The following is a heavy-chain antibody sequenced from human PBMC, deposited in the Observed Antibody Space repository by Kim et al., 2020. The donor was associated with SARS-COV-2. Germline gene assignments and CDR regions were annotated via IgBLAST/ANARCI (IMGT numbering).Heavy chain of an antibody. V-gene: IGHV1-69*01. D-gene: IGHD2-2*02. CDR3: ARDKVPAAIAMWFDP. J-gene: IGHJ5*02. Sequence: QKFEGRVTITADESTSTAYMELSSLRSEDTAVYYCARDKVPAAIAMWFDPWGQGTLVTVSS.